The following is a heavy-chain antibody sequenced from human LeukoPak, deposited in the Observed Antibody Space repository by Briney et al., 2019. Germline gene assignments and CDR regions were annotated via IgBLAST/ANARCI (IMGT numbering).Heavy chain of an antibody. J-gene: IGHJ4*02. CDR3: TRVLSIVGATIIDY. D-gene: IGHD1-26*01. CDR1: Y. CDR2: SRPKANDYTT. V-gene: IGHV3-72*01. Sequence: YWSWIRQPPGKGLEWVGRSRPKANDYTTDFAASVRGRFTISRDDSKNLLYLQMNSLKSEDTAVYYCTRVLSIVGATIIDYWGQGTLVTVSS.